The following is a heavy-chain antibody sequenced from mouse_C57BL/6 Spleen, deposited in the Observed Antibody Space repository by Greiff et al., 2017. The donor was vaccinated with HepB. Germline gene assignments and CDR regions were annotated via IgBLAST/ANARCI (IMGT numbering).Heavy chain of an antibody. V-gene: IGHV1-54*01. CDR3: ARRNYGSGDLDY. CDR1: GYAFTNYL. D-gene: IGHD1-1*01. CDR2: INPGSGGT. Sequence: QVQLQQSGAELVRPGTSVKVSCKASGYAFTNYLIEWVKQRPGQGLEWIGVINPGSGGTNYNEKFKGKATLTADKSSSTDYMQRSSLTSEDSAVYFCARRNYGSGDLDYWGQGTTLTVSS. J-gene: IGHJ2*01.